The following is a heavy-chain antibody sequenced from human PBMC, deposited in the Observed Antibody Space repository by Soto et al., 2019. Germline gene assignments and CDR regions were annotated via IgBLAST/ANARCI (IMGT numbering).Heavy chain of an antibody. V-gene: IGHV4-4*07. CDR3: AREPDGGYLDY. CDR2: VFTSGST. CDR1: GVSISDSY. D-gene: IGHD2-2*01. J-gene: IGHJ4*02. Sequence: SETLSLTCTVSGVSISDSYWAWIRQPAGKGLEWIGRVFTSGSTTYNPSLKSRVTMSVDASKRQFFLRLNSLTAADTAVYYCAREPDGGYLDYWGQGALVTVSS.